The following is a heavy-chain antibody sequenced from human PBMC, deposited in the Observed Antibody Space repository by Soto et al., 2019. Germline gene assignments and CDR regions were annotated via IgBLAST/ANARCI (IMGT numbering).Heavy chain of an antibody. J-gene: IGHJ5*01. D-gene: IGHD3-3*01. CDR2: MGPATGRTKT. CDR3: AKGGTAGYDFWSKPRGDWLDS. Sequence: QVQLLQSGAEVKRPGDSVTVSCKASGYIFTDYDVSWVRQAAGQGLEWMGWMGPATGRTKTSYLPQFEDRISMTWDTSLSTAYLEVHSLTSDDTAVYYCAKGGTAGYDFWSKPRGDWLDSWGQGTLVIVSS. V-gene: IGHV1-8*01. CDR1: GYIFTDYD.